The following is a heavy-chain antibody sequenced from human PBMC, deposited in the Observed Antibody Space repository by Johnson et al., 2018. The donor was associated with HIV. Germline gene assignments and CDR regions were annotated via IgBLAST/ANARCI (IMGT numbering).Heavy chain of an antibody. Sequence: MLLVESGGGLVKPGGSLRLSCAASGFTFSNAWMSWVRPTPGKGLEWVGRIKSKTDGGTTDYAAPVKGRFTISRDDSKNTLYLQMNSLKTEDTAVYYCTTAIVGALINAFDIWGQGTMVTVSS. CDR2: IKSKTDGGTT. CDR1: GFTFSNAW. D-gene: IGHD1-26*01. J-gene: IGHJ3*02. CDR3: TTAIVGALINAFDI. V-gene: IGHV3-15*01.